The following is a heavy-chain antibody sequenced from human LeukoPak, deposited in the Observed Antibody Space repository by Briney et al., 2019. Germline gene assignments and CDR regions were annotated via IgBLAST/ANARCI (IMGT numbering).Heavy chain of an antibody. J-gene: IGHJ5*02. D-gene: IGHD2-2*02. CDR2: ISSSGSTI. CDR1: GFTFSDYY. Sequence: GGSLRLSCAASGFTFSDYYMSWIRQAPGKGLEGVSYISSSGSTIYYADSVKGRFTLSRDNAKNSLYLQMNSLRAEDTAVYYCARELELGYCSSTSCYTGWFDPWGQGTLVTVSS. CDR3: ARELELGYCSSTSCYTGWFDP. V-gene: IGHV3-11*01.